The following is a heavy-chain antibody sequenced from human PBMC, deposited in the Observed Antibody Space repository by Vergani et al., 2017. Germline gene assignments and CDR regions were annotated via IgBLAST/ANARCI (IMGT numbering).Heavy chain of an antibody. CDR2: LTASGSGI. CDR1: GFTFSHYA. V-gene: IGHV3-23*01. Sequence: EVQLLESGGGLVQPGGSLRLSCAASGFTFSHYAMSWVRQAPGKGLEWVSGLTASGSGISYADSVRGRFTISRDNSKNTLFLQMDSLRAEDTAVYYCAKSGWLQHFGAHYFDSWGQGILVTVSS. J-gene: IGHJ4*02. CDR3: AKSGWLQHFGAHYFDS. D-gene: IGHD5-24*01.